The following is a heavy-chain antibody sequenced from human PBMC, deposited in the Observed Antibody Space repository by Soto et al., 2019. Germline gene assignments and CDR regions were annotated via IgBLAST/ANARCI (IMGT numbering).Heavy chain of an antibody. J-gene: IGHJ6*03. V-gene: IGHV3-11*01. CDR2: ISSSGSTI. D-gene: IGHD2-21*01. CDR1: GFTFSDYY. CDR3: ARDRRIADYYYYMDV. Sequence: LRLSCAASGFTFSDYYMSWIRQAPGKGLEWVSYISSSGSTIYYADSVKGRFTISRDNAKNSLYLQMNSLRAEDTAVYYCARDRRIADYYYYMDVWGKGTTVTVSS.